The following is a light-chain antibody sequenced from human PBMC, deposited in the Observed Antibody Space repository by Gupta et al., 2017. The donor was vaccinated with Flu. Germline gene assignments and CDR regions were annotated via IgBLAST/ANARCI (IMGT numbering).Light chain of an antibody. V-gene: IGKV4-1*01. J-gene: IGKJ1*01. CDR1: QSVLHSSNNENY. CDR3: QQYYSNPRT. Sequence: DIVMTQSPDSLAVSLGERANNRCKSSQSVLHSSNNENYLAWYQQKPGQPPKLLIYWASTRASGVPDRFSGSGSGTDFTLTISILQAEDVAVYYCQQYYSNPRTFGQGTKVEIK. CDR2: WAS.